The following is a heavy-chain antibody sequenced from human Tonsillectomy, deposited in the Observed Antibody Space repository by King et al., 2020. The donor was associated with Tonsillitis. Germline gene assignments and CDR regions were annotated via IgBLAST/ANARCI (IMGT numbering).Heavy chain of an antibody. CDR3: ARVGNYGDWFDP. D-gene: IGHD4-17*01. CDR1: GSSISSDYY. J-gene: IGHJ5*02. Sequence: QLQESGPGLVKPSETLSLTCTVSGSSISSDYYWGWIRQSPGEGLEWIGNIYHSGSAYNNPYLKSRVTMSVHTSKYQFSLKLRSVTAADTAVYYCARVGNYGDWFDPWGQGTLVTVSS. V-gene: IGHV4-38-2*02. CDR2: IYHSGSA.